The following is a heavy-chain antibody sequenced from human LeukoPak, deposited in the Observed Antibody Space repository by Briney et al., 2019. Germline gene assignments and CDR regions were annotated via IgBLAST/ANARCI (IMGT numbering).Heavy chain of an antibody. J-gene: IGHJ5*02. CDR2: VYESGST. Sequence: SETLSHTCAVSVGSLSSHLWSCMRDPLGEGLECVGYVYESGSTHHNPALKSRVTISVVTSKIQFSLKLSSVTAADTAVYYCARDASNFLGWFDRWGQGTLVTVPS. D-gene: IGHD2/OR15-2a*01. CDR3: ARDASNFLGWFDR. V-gene: IGHV4-59*11. CDR1: VGSLSSHL.